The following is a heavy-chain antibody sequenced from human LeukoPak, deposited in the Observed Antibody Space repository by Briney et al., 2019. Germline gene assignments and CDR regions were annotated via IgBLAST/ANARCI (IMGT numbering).Heavy chain of an antibody. CDR2: TYSSGST. V-gene: IGHV4-59*01. J-gene: IGHJ3*02. D-gene: IGHD3-10*01. CDR3: ARSYYYAYDI. Sequence: SETLSLTCSVSGGSISSYYWSWIRQPPGKGLEWIGYTYSSGSTNYNPSLKSRVTISVDTSKTQFSLRLSSVTAADTAVYYCARSYYYAYDIWGQGTMVTVSS. CDR1: GGSISSYY.